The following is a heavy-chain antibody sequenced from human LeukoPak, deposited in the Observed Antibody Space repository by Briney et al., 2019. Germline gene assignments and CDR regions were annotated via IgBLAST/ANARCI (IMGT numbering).Heavy chain of an antibody. CDR1: GFTLSTNY. J-gene: IGHJ4*02. Sequence: SLTLSCAASGFTLSTNYTSWVRQAPGKGLGWVSSITASGGIAYHAESGKGRLNISRDKSKNTLHLQMNSLRADDTALFYCAKGALAAAGSGFDYWGQGTLVTVSS. CDR2: ITASGGIA. CDR3: AKGALAAAGSGFDY. V-gene: IGHV3-23*01. D-gene: IGHD6-13*01.